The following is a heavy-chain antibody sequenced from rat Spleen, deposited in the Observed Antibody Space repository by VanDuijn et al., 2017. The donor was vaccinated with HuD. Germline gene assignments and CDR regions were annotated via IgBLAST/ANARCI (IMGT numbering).Heavy chain of an antibody. J-gene: IGHJ3*01. CDR1: GDSISSNF. CDR3: ARSDYYYSNYIPFAF. Sequence: EVQLQESGPGLVKPSQSLSLTCSVTGDSISSNFWGWIRKFPGNKMEWMAYISYSGSTGFNPSLKSRISITRDTSKNQFFLQLNSVTTEDTATYYCARSDYYYSNYIPFAFWGQGTLVTVSS. CDR2: ISYSGST. D-gene: IGHD1-2*01. V-gene: IGHV3-1*01.